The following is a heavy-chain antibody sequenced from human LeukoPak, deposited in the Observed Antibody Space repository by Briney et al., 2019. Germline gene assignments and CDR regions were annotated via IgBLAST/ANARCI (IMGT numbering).Heavy chain of an antibody. CDR2: IYPGDSDT. J-gene: IGHJ4*02. D-gene: IGHD3-10*01. CDR3: AATPYGSGSYFPYYFDY. V-gene: IGHV5-51*01. Sequence: GESLKFSCKGSGYSFTSYWIGWVRQMPGKGLEWMGIIYPGDSDTRYSPSFQGQVTISADKSISTAYLQWSSLKASDTAMYYCAATPYGSGSYFPYYFDYWGQGTLVTVSS. CDR1: GYSFTSYW.